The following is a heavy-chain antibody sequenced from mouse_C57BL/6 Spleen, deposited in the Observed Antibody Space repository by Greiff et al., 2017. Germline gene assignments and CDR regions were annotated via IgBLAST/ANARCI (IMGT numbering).Heavy chain of an antibody. CDR2: ISYDGSN. D-gene: IGHD4-1*01. CDR3: AREGDWDGAWFAY. Sequence: DVKLVESGPGLVKPSQSLSLTCSVTGYSITSGYYWNWIRQFPGNKLEWMGYISYDGSNNYNPSLKNRISITRDTSKNQFFLKLNSVTTEDTATYYCAREGDWDGAWFAYWGQGTLVTVSA. J-gene: IGHJ3*01. V-gene: IGHV3-6*01. CDR1: GYSITSGYY.